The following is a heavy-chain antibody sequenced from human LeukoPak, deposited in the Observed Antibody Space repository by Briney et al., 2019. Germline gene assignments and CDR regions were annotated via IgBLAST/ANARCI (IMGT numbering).Heavy chain of an antibody. CDR2: IIPIFGTA. CDR1: GGTFSSYA. CDR3: AREIYCSSTTCYTLVDY. D-gene: IGHD2-2*02. Sequence: ASVKVSCKASGGTFSSYAISWVRQAPGQGLEWMGGIIPIFGTANYAQKFQGRVTITADESTSTAYMELSSLRSEDTAVYYCAREIYCSSTTCYTLVDYWGQGTLVTVSS. J-gene: IGHJ4*02. V-gene: IGHV1-69*13.